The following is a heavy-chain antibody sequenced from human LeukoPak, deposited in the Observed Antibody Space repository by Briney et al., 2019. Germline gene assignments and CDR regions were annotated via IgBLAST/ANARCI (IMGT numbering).Heavy chain of an antibody. CDR2: ISSSGSTI. CDR3: ARMWATAFDY. V-gene: IGHV3-48*03. CDR1: GFTFSSYE. D-gene: IGHD1-26*01. Sequence: QPGGSLRLSCVASGFTFSSYEMNWVRQAPGKGLEWVSYISSSGSTIYYADSVKGRFIISRDNAKNSLYLQMNSLRAEDTAVYYCARMWATAFDYWGQGTLVTVSS. J-gene: IGHJ4*02.